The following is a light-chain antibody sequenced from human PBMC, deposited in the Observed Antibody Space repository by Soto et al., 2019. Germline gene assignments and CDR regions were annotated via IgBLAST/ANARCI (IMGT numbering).Light chain of an antibody. CDR3: KSYAGSNTYV. V-gene: IGLV2-8*01. CDR2: EVV. CDR1: KSDIGIYDF. J-gene: IGLJ1*01. Sequence: QSVLTQPPSASGSPGQSVTISCTGSKSDIGIYDFVSWYQHHPGKAPRLIIYEVVQRPSGVPDRFSGSKSGNKASLTVSGLQAADEADYFCKSYAGSNTYVFGTGTKLTVL.